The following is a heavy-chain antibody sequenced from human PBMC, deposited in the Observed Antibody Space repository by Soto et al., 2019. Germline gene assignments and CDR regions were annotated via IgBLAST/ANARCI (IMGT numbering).Heavy chain of an antibody. CDR2: ISYDGDNK. V-gene: IGHV3-30*18. CDR3: AKDIALVRGVIIDLDV. CDR1: GFTFSNYG. D-gene: IGHD3-10*01. J-gene: IGHJ6*02. Sequence: RALRRSCAASGFTFSNYGMHWVRQAPGKGLEWVAVISYDGDNKYYADSLKGRFAISRDNSKNTLYLQMNSLRPEDTAVYYCAKDIALVRGVIIDLDVWGQGTTVTVSS.